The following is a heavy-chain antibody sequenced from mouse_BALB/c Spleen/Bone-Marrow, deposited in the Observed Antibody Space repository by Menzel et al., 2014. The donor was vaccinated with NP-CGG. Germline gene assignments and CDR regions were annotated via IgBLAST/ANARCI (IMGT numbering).Heavy chain of an antibody. CDR2: IYPGSGNT. CDR3: ARSGGYYVRFAY. J-gene: IGHJ3*01. CDR1: GYTFTDYY. Sequence: VQRVESGPELVKPGASVKISCKASGYTFTDYYINWVKQKPGQGLEWIGWIYPGSGNTKYNEKFKGKATLTVDTSSSTAYMQLSSLTSEDTAAYFCARSGGYYVRFAYWGQGTLVTVSA. D-gene: IGHD2-3*01. V-gene: IGHV1-84*02.